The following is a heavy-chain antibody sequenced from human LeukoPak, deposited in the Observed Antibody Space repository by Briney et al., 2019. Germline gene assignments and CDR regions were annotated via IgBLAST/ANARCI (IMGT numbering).Heavy chain of an antibody. V-gene: IGHV1-46*03. D-gene: IGHD3-10*01. Sequence: ASVKVSCSASGYTFTRSYIISGRQAPGQGLGWMGMINPSSDSTSYAQTFPGRVTMTTDKSTSTVYMELSSLRSEDPALYHCSRECVGSGINWFDPWGEGTRVSVSS. CDR2: INPSSDST. J-gene: IGHJ5*02. CDR3: SRECVGSGINWFDP. CDR1: GYTFTRSY.